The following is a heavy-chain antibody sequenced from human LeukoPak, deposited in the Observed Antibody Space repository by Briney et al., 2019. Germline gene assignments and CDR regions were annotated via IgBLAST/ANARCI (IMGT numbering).Heavy chain of an antibody. CDR2: IYATGST. Sequence: SETLSLTCTVSGGSISSGNYYWSWIRQPAGKGLEWIGRIYATGSTNYNPSLKSRVTISVDTSKNQFSLKLSSVTAADMAVYYCARAVGSSESNWFDPWGQETLATVSS. J-gene: IGHJ5*02. CDR1: GGSISSGNYY. CDR3: ARAVGSSESNWFDP. D-gene: IGHD1-26*01. V-gene: IGHV4-61*02.